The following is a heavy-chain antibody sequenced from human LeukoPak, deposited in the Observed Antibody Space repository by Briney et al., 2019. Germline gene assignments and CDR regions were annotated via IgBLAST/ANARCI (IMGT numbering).Heavy chain of an antibody. CDR1: GFTFSTSW. D-gene: IGHD2-2*02. CDR3: VRDHCYSMDV. J-gene: IGHJ6*02. Sequence: GGSLRLSCAASGFTFSTSWLHWVRQAPGKGLVWVSRINSDGSSTTYADSVKGRFTISRDNPKNTLYLQMNSLRAEDTAVYYCVRDHCYSMDVWGQGTTVTVS. V-gene: IGHV3-74*03. CDR2: INSDGSST.